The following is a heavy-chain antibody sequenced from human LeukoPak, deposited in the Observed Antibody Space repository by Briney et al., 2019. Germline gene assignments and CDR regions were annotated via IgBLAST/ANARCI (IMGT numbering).Heavy chain of an antibody. CDR3: ARDWGVSARPGYMDV. CDR1: GGSISNYY. D-gene: IGHD6-6*01. J-gene: IGHJ6*03. Sequence: SETLSLTCTVSGGSISNYYWSWIRQPPGKGLEWIRYIYYSGSTKYNPSLKSRVTISVDTSKNQFSLRLSSVTAADTAVYYCARDWGVSARPGYMDVWGKGTTVTVSS. CDR2: IYYSGST. V-gene: IGHV4-59*01.